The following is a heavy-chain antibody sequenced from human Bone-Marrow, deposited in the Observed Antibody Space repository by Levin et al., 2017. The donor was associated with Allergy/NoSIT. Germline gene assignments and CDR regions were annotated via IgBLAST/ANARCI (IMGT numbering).Heavy chain of an antibody. Sequence: GESLKISCTALGFNFGEYGMNWFRQAPGKGLEWVGFIRSKAYGETTEYAASVRGRFNISRDDSKSIAYLQMNSLKTEDTAVYYCSSQLLMWFGEAVFDNWGQGTPVTVSS. V-gene: IGHV3-49*03. CDR1: GFNFGEYG. J-gene: IGHJ4*02. CDR2: IRSKAYGETT. D-gene: IGHD3-10*01. CDR3: SSQLLMWFGEAVFDN.